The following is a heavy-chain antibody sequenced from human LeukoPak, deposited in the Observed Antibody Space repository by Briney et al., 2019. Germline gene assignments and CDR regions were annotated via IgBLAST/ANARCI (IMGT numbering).Heavy chain of an antibody. Sequence: PGKSLRLSCVASGFTFRDYSLHWVRQAPGKGLEWVAAVSYDETYNYYVGSVKGRFTISRDDSKNTLYLQMNSLRTEDTAIYYCTCSDDYGDYWGQGTLVTVSS. CDR2: VSYDETYN. D-gene: IGHD3-10*02. J-gene: IGHJ4*02. CDR3: TCSDDYGDY. CDR1: GFTFRDYS. V-gene: IGHV3-30*03.